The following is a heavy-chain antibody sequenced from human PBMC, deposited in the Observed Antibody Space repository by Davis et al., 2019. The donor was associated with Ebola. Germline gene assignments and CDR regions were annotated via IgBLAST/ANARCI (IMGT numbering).Heavy chain of an antibody. Sequence: GESLKISCAASGFTFSSYSMNWVRQAPGKGLEWVGRIKSKTDGGTTDYAAPVKGRFTISRDNSKNTLYLQMNSLRAEDTAVYYCARRFGSGSYYYYGMDVWGQGTTVTVSS. D-gene: IGHD3-10*01. CDR3: ARRFGSGSYYYYGMDV. CDR1: GFTFSSYS. CDR2: IKSKTDGGTT. V-gene: IGHV3-15*01. J-gene: IGHJ6*02.